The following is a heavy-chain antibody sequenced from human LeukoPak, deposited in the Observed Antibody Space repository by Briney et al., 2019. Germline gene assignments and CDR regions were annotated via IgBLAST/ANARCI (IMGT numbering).Heavy chain of an antibody. CDR3: AREYSSSPGYFDY. J-gene: IGHJ4*02. CDR2: IKQDGSEK. Sequence: PSETLSLSCAASGFTFSSYWMSWVRQAPGKGLEWVANIKQDGSEKYYVDSVKGRFTISRDNAKNSLYLQMNSLRAEDTAVYYCAREYSSSPGYFDYWGQGTLVTVSS. CDR1: GFTFSSYW. V-gene: IGHV3-7*01. D-gene: IGHD6-6*01.